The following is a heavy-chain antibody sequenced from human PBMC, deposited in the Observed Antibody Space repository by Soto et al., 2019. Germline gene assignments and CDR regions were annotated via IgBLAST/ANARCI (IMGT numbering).Heavy chain of an antibody. Sequence: EVQLVESGGGLVQPGGSLRLSCVASGFTFSLHWMHWVRQIPGKGLAWVSRFDNAGVGTGYADSVRGRFTISRDNAKNTLYLQMDNLRVEDTALYFCARVGGFDSIHDFWGQGTLVTVSS. CDR2: FDNAGVGT. V-gene: IGHV3-74*01. J-gene: IGHJ4*02. CDR3: ARVGGFDSIHDF. D-gene: IGHD5-12*01. CDR1: GFTFSLHW.